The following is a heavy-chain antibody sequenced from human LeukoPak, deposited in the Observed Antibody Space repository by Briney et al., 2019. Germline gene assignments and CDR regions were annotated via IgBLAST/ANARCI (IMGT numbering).Heavy chain of an antibody. D-gene: IGHD3-10*01. J-gene: IGHJ4*02. CDR2: IKEDGSEK. CDR1: GFALSTSW. Sequence: PGGSLRLSCAASGFALSTSWMSWVRQAPGKGREGVANIKEDGSEKNYVDSVKGRFTISRDNAENSLYLQMNSLRAEDTAVYYCAKDGGGPLDWGQGTLVTVSS. CDR3: AKDGGGPLD. V-gene: IGHV3-7*01.